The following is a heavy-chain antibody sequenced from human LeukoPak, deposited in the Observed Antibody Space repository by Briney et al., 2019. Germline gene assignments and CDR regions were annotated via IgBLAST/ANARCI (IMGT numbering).Heavy chain of an antibody. CDR2: IYYSGST. CDR1: GGSISSSSDF. V-gene: IGHV4-39*07. J-gene: IGHJ5*02. Sequence: PSETLSLTCTVSGGSISSSSDFWGWICQPPGKGLESIGNIYYSGSTYYNPSLKSRVTISVDTSKNQFSLKLSSVTAADTAVYYCAGGEESYYYGSGSYSSWGQGTLVTVSS. D-gene: IGHD3-10*01. CDR3: AGGEESYYYGSGSYSS.